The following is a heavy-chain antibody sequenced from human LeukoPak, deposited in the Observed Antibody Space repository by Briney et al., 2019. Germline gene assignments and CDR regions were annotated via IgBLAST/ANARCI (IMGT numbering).Heavy chain of an antibody. D-gene: IGHD2-21*01. Sequence: PGGSLRLSCAASGFTFSSYAMSWVRQAPGKGLECISGFSGSGGSTYYADSVKGRFTISRDSSKNTLFLQMNRLRPEDAAVYYCAKAPVTTCRGAYCYPFDYWGQGTLVTVSS. CDR3: AKAPVTTCRGAYCYPFDY. CDR2: FSGSGGST. J-gene: IGHJ4*02. CDR1: GFTFSSYA. V-gene: IGHV3-23*01.